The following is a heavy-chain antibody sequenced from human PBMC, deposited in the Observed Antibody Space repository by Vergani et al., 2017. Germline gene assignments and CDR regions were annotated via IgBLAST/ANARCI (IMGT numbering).Heavy chain of an antibody. V-gene: IGHV1-24*01. Sequence: QVQLVQSGAEVKKPGASVKVSCKVSGYTPTELSMHWVRQGPGKGLEWMGNFDPEDGETIYAQKFQGRVTMTEDTSTDTAYMELSSLRSEDTAVYYCATDRNRRSYDAFDIWGQGTMVTVSS. CDR1: GYTPTELS. D-gene: IGHD2/OR15-2a*01. CDR2: FDPEDGET. J-gene: IGHJ3*02. CDR3: ATDRNRRSYDAFDI.